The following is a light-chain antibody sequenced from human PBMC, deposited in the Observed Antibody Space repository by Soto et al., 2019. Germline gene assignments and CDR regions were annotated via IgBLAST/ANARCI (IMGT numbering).Light chain of an antibody. J-gene: IGKJ5*01. CDR1: QSISSY. CDR3: QQANSCPHT. V-gene: IGKV1-39*01. Sequence: IQMTQTHNTLSASXXDRVTITCGASQSISSYLNWYQQKPGKAPKFLIYAASTLQSGVPSRFSGSGSGTDFTLTISSLQPEDFATYYCQQANSCPHTFGQGTRLEI. CDR2: AAS.